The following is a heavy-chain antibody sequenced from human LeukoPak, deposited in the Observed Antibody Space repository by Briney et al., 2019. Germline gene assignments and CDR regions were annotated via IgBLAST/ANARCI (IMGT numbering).Heavy chain of an antibody. J-gene: IGHJ3*02. Sequence: PSETLSLTCTVSGGSLSSYYWSWIRQPPGKGLEWIGYIYYSGSTNYNPSLKSRVTISVDTSKNQFSLKLSSVTAADTAVYYCARAPQQLPYDTFDIWGQGTMVTVSS. CDR3: ARAPQQLPYDTFDI. D-gene: IGHD6-13*01. CDR2: IYYSGST. V-gene: IGHV4-59*01. CDR1: GGSLSSYY.